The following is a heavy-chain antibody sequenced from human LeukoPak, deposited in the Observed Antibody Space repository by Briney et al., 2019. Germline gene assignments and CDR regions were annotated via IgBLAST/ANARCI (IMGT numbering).Heavy chain of an antibody. CDR2: IKEDGSAK. CDR1: GFSLSDYW. Sequence: GGSLRLSCAASGFSLSDYWMSWVRQAPGKGLEWVANIKEDGSAKYYVDSVKGRFTVSRDNAKNSLYLQMDSLRAEDTAVYYCARYCRSDSCYATFDYWGQGTLVSDSS. D-gene: IGHD2-2*01. CDR3: ARYCRSDSCYATFDY. V-gene: IGHV3-7*01. J-gene: IGHJ4*02.